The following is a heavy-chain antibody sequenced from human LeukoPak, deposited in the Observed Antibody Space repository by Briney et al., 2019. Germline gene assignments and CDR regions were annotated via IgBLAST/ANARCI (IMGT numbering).Heavy chain of an antibody. V-gene: IGHV3-21*01. CDR3: ARDLKGYGGNSGNWFDP. Sequence: GGSLRLSCAASGFTFSSYSMNWVRQAPGKGPEWVSSISSSSTYIYYADSVKGRFTISRDNAKNSLYLQMNSLRAEDTAVYYCARDLKGYGGNSGNWFDPWGQGTLVTVSS. D-gene: IGHD4-23*01. CDR1: GFTFSSYS. CDR2: ISSSSTYI. J-gene: IGHJ5*02.